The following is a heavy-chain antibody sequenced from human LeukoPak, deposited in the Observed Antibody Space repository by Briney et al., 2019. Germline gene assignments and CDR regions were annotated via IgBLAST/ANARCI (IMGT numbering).Heavy chain of an antibody. CDR2: IFYSGST. Sequence: PSETLSLTCTVSGGSISSSNYYWGWIRQPPGKGLEWIGNIFYSGSTYYNPSLKSRVTISVDTSKNQFSLKLSSVTAADPAIYYCARRDSSAYYYAFGYWGQGTLVTVSS. CDR1: GGSISSSNYY. D-gene: IGHD3-22*01. V-gene: IGHV4-39*01. J-gene: IGHJ4*02. CDR3: ARRDSSAYYYAFGY.